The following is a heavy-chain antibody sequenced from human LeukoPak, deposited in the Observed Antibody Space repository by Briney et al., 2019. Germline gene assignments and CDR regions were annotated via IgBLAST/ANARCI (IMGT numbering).Heavy chain of an antibody. D-gene: IGHD1-26*01. CDR3: ARGGYHILGYFDY. J-gene: IGHJ4*02. Sequence: ASVKVSCRASGYTFTGYYMHWVRQAPGQGLEWMGWINPNSGGTNYAQKFQGRVTMTRDTSISTAYMELSRLESDDTAVYYCARGGYHILGYFDYWGQGTLVTVSS. CDR1: GYTFTGYY. V-gene: IGHV1-2*02. CDR2: INPNSGGT.